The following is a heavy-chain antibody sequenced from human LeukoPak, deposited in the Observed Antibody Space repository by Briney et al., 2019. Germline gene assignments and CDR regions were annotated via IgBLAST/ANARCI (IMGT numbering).Heavy chain of an antibody. J-gene: IGHJ6*03. Sequence: ASVKVSCKASGYTFTSYDINWVRQATGQGLEWMGWMNPNSGNTGYAQKFQGRVTMTRNTSISTAYMELSSLRPEDTAVYYCARGLDRTYCGGDCYYYYYYYMDVWGEGTTVTVSS. CDR2: MNPNSGNT. CDR1: GYTFTSYD. CDR3: ARGLDRTYCGGDCYYYYYYYMDV. V-gene: IGHV1-8*01. D-gene: IGHD2-21*02.